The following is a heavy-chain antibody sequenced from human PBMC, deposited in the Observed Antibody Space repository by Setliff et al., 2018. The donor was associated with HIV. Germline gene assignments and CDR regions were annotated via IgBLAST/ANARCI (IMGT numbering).Heavy chain of an antibody. CDR1: GYTFTSYA. V-gene: IGHV1-3*01. Sequence: ASVKVSCKASGYTFTSYAMHWVRQAPGQRLEWMGWINAGNGNTKYSQKFQGRVTNTRDASASTAYMELSSLRSEDTAVYYCARAVGYSYAIFDYWGQGTLVTVSS. D-gene: IGHD5-18*01. J-gene: IGHJ4*02. CDR2: INAGNGNT. CDR3: ARAVGYSYAIFDY.